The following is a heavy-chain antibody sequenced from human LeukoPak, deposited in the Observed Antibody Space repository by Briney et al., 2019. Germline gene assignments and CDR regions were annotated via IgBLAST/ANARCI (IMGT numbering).Heavy chain of an antibody. CDR3: AKDRQDHDSGDYFDY. CDR1: GFTFSSYA. J-gene: IGHJ4*02. Sequence: GGSQRLSCAASGFTFSSYAMSWVRQAPGKGLEWVSAISGSGGSTYYADSVKGRFTISRDNSKNTLYLQMNSLRAEDTAVYYCAKDRQDHDSGDYFDYWGQGTLVTVSS. D-gene: IGHD3-22*01. V-gene: IGHV3-23*01. CDR2: ISGSGGST.